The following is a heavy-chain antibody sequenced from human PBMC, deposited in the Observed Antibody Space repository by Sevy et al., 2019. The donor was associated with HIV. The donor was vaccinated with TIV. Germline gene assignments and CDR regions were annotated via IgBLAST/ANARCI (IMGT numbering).Heavy chain of an antibody. CDR1: GFTFSSYS. CDR3: AGRNYGSGIFAFDI. J-gene: IGHJ3*02. D-gene: IGHD3-10*01. Sequence: GGSLRLSCAASGFTFSSYSMNWVRQAPGKGLEWVSYISSSSSTIYYADSVKGRFTISRDNAKNSLYLQMNSLRDEETAVYYCAGRNYGSGIFAFDIWGQGTMVTVSS. CDR2: ISSSSSTI. V-gene: IGHV3-48*02.